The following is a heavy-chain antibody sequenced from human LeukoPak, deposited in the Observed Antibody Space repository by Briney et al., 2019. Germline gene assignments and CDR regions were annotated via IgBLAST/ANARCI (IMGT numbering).Heavy chain of an antibody. CDR1: GLTFSSYG. J-gene: IGHJ4*02. Sequence: GGSLRLSCAASGLTFSSYGMHWVRQAPGKGLEWVAVISYDGSNKYYADSVKGRFTISRDNSKNTLYLQMNSLRAEDTAVYYCAKKGQQTGTDYFDYWGQGTLVTVSS. CDR2: ISYDGSNK. CDR3: AKKGQQTGTDYFDY. D-gene: IGHD3-9*01. V-gene: IGHV3-30*18.